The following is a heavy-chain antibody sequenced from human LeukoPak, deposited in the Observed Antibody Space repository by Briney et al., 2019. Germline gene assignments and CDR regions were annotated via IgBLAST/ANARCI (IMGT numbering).Heavy chain of an antibody. CDR1: GLSVSSNF. Sequence: GGSLGLSCAATGLSVSSNFMSWVRQAPGKGLEWVAVISYDGSNKYYADSVKGRFTISRDNSKNTLYLQMNSLRAEDTAVYYCAKDVTMIVVVTHIDYWGQGTLVTVSS. J-gene: IGHJ4*02. CDR3: AKDVTMIVVVTHIDY. V-gene: IGHV3-30*18. D-gene: IGHD3-22*01. CDR2: ISYDGSNK.